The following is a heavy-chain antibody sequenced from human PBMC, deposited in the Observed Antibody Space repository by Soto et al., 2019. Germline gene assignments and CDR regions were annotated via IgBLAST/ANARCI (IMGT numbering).Heavy chain of an antibody. CDR1: SGSISSSNW. Sequence: QVQLQESGPGLVKPSGTLSLTCAVSSGSISSSNWWSWVRQPPGKGLEWIGEIYHSGSTNYNPSLKSRVTISVDKSKNQFSLKLSSVTAADTAVYYCASYSHVIIAAPAENYYYYYMDVWGKGTTVTVSS. D-gene: IGHD6-6*01. CDR3: ASYSHVIIAAPAENYYYYYMDV. J-gene: IGHJ6*03. V-gene: IGHV4-4*02. CDR2: IYHSGST.